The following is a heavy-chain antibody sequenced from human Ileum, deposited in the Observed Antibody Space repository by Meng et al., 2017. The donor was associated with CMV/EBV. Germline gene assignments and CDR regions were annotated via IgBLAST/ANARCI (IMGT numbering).Heavy chain of an antibody. Sequence: LPESGPALVKPSETLSLPCAVSSASISPYYWNWIRQPAGRGLEWIGRIYTGGPTDYNPSLKSRVTMSVDTSKNQFFLNLSSVTAADTAVYYCARGQTVRGFEYWGLGILVTVSS. CDR3: ARGQTVRGFEY. D-gene: IGHD3-10*01. CDR1: SASISPYY. V-gene: IGHV4-4*07. CDR2: IYTGGPT. J-gene: IGHJ4*02.